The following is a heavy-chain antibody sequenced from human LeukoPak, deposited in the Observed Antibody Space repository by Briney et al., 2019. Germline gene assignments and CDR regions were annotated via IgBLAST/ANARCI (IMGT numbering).Heavy chain of an antibody. Sequence: RTSETLSLTCTVSGGSISSGDYYWSWIRQPPGKGLEWIGYIYYSGSTYYNPSLKSRVTISVDTSKNQFSLKLSSVTAADTAVYYCASRYSGYEFYYYYYMDVWGKGTTVTVSS. CDR2: IYYSGST. J-gene: IGHJ6*03. CDR3: ASRYSGYEFYYYYYMDV. CDR1: GGSISSGDYY. V-gene: IGHV4-30-4*08. D-gene: IGHD5-12*01.